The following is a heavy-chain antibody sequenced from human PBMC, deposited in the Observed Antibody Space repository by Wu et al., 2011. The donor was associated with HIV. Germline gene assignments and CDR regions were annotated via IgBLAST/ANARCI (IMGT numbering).Heavy chain of an antibody. Sequence: QVQLVQSGAAVKKPGSSVKVSCKASGGTFNSYGITWVRQAPGQGLEWMGGIIPIFGTANYAQKFQGRVTITADKSTSTAYMELSSLRSDDTAVYYCARRDGYNLGWYFDYWGQGTLVTVSS. CDR1: GGTFNSYG. CDR3: ARRDGYNLGWYFDY. D-gene: IGHD5-24*01. CDR2: IIPIFGTA. J-gene: IGHJ4*02. V-gene: IGHV1-69*14.